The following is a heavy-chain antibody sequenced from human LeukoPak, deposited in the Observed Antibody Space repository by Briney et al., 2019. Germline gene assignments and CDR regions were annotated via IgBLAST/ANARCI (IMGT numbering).Heavy chain of an antibody. Sequence: ASVKVSCKTSGYSFTTYGTNWVRQAPGQGLEWMGWITAYNGNTNYAHKFQGRFTMTTDTYTRTVYMELRGLKSNDTAVYYCARGVSNRWPDFWGQGTLVTVSS. D-gene: IGHD2/OR15-2a*01. CDR1: GYSFTTYG. CDR3: ARGVSNRWPDF. V-gene: IGHV1-18*01. J-gene: IGHJ4*02. CDR2: ITAYNGNT.